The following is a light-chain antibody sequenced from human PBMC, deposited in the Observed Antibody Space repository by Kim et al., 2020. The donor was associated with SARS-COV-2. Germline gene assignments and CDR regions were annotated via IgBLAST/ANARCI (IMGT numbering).Light chain of an antibody. V-gene: IGKV1-5*03. Sequence: CASAGDRVPIAVRASQSISSWLTWYQQTPGKAPKLLIYEASSLESGIPSRFSGSGSGTEFTLTISSLQTDDFATYYCQQYNSYWYSFGQGTKLE. CDR2: EAS. CDR1: QSISSW. J-gene: IGKJ2*03. CDR3: QQYNSYWYS.